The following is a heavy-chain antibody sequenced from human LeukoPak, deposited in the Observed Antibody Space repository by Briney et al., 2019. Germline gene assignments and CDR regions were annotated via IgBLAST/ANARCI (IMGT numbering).Heavy chain of an antibody. J-gene: IGHJ4*02. CDR1: GFTFSSYW. D-gene: IGHD3-10*01. Sequence: GGSLRLSCAASGFTFSSYWMHWVRQAPGKGLVWVSRINSDGSSTSYADSVRGRFTISRDNSKDTLYLQMNSLRAEDTAVYYCAKKRRVRGVTSYYFDYWGQGTLVTVSS. CDR3: AKKRRVRGVTSYYFDY. CDR2: INSDGSST. V-gene: IGHV3-74*01.